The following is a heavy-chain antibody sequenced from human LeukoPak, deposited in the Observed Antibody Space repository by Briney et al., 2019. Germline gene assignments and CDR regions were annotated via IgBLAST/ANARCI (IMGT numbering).Heavy chain of an antibody. D-gene: IGHD2-2*01. Sequence: ASVKVSCKASGYTFTGYYIHWVRQAPGQGLEWMGWINPKSGGTNYAQMFQGRVTMTRDTSISTASMELSSLRSDDTALYYCARSLRSTTNWFDPWVRGTLVTVSS. J-gene: IGHJ5*02. CDR1: GYTFTGYY. CDR2: INPKSGGT. V-gene: IGHV1-2*02. CDR3: ARSLRSTTNWFDP.